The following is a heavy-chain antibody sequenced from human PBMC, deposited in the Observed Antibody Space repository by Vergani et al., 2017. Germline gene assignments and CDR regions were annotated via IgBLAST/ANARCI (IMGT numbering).Heavy chain of an antibody. CDR2: ISHSGST. CDR1: GGSISSGGYS. V-gene: IGHV4-30-2*01. J-gene: IGHJ4*02. Sequence: QLQLQESGSGLVKPSQTLSLTCAVSGGSISSGGYSWSWIRQPPGKGLEWIGYISHSGSTYYNPSLRSRVTISVDRSKNQFSLKLSSVTAADTAVYYCARFVVAADYFDYWGQGTLVTVSS. D-gene: IGHD2-15*01. CDR3: ARFVVAADYFDY.